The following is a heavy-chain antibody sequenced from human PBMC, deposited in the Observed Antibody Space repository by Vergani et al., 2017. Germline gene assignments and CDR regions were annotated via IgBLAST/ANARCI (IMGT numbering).Heavy chain of an antibody. V-gene: IGHV3-30*18. D-gene: IGHD6-13*01. Sequence: QVQLVESGGGVVQPGRSLRLSCAASGFTFSSYGMHWVRQAPGKGLEWMAVISYDGSNKYYADSVKGRFTISRDNSKNTLYLQMNSLRAEDTAVYYCAKDGFKEGAAAGDWGQGTLVTVSS. J-gene: IGHJ4*02. CDR2: ISYDGSNK. CDR3: AKDGFKEGAAAGD. CDR1: GFTFSSYG.